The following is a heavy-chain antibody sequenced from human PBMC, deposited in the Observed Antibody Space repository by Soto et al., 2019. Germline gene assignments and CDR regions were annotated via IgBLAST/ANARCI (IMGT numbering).Heavy chain of an antibody. D-gene: IGHD3-22*01. CDR1: GDSVSSNSAA. CDR2: TYYRSKWYN. CDR3: ARGKDYYDSSGYFVNWFDP. V-gene: IGHV6-1*01. J-gene: IGHJ5*02. Sequence: SXTLSLTCASSGDSVSSNSAAWNWIRQSPSRGLEWLGRTYYRSKWYNDYAVSVKSRITINPDTSKNQFSLQLNSVTPEDTAVYYCARGKDYYDSSGYFVNWFDPWGQGTLVTVSS.